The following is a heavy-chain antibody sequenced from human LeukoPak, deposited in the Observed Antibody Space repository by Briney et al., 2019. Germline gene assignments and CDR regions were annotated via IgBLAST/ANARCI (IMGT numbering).Heavy chain of an antibody. D-gene: IGHD3-10*01. J-gene: IGHJ4*02. V-gene: IGHV4-30-4*01. Sequence: PSQTLSLTCTLSGGSISSGDYYWSWIRQPSGKGLEWIGYIYYSGSTYYNPSLKSRVTISVDTSKNQFSLKLSSVTAADTAVYYCASMVRGVIDFPFDYWGQGTLVTVSS. CDR3: ASMVRGVIDFPFDY. CDR2: IYYSGST. CDR1: GGSISSGDYY.